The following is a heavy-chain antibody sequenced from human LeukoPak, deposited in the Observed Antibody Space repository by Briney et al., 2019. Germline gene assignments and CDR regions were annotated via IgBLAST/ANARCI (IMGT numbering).Heavy chain of an antibody. J-gene: IGHJ4*02. V-gene: IGHV3-53*01. CDR1: GFTVSSNY. CDR3: ARVGYYDFWSGINFFDY. D-gene: IGHD3-3*01. CDR2: IDNGGST. Sequence: PGGSLRLSCAASGFTVSSNYMSWVRQAPGKGLEWVSVIDNGGSTYYADSVRGRFTISRDNARNSLFLQMNSLRAEDTAVYYCARVGYYDFWSGINFFDYWGQGTLVTVSS.